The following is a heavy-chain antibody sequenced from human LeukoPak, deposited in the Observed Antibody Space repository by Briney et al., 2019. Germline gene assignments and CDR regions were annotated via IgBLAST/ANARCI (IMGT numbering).Heavy chain of an antibody. Sequence: GGSLRLSCAASGFTFSSYAMSWVRQAPGKGLEWVSAISGSGGSTYYADSVKGRFTISRDNSKNTLYLQMNSLRAEDTAVYYCAKDPMIAVFQYYFDYWGQGTLVTVSS. D-gene: IGHD3-22*01. CDR1: GFTFSSYA. CDR2: ISGSGGST. V-gene: IGHV3-23*01. CDR3: AKDPMIAVFQYYFDY. J-gene: IGHJ4*02.